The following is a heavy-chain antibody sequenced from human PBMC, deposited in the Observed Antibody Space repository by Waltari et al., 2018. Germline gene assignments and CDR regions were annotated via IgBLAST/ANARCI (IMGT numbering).Heavy chain of an antibody. D-gene: IGHD2-2*01. CDR1: GFTFSSYA. CDR3: AKTYCSSTSCYSLSYFDY. J-gene: IGHJ4*02. Sequence: EVQLLESGGGLVQPGGSLRLSCAASGFTFSSYAMSWVRQAPGTGLEWVSAISGSGGSTYYADSVKGRFTISRDNSKNTLYLQMNSLRAEDTAVYYCAKTYCSSTSCYSLSYFDYWGQGTLVTVSS. V-gene: IGHV3-23*01. CDR2: ISGSGGST.